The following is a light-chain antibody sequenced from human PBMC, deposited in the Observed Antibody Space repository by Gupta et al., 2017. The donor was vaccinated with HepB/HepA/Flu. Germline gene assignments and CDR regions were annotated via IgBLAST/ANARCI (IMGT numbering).Light chain of an antibody. Sequence: QSALTQPASVSGSPGQSITISCTGTSSDVGGYNYVSWYQQHPGKAPKFMIYDVSIRPSGVSNRFSGSKSGNTASLTISGLQAEDEADYYCSSYSSSNTRFVFGTGTKVTVL. CDR3: SSYSSSNTRFV. CDR1: SSDVGGYNY. V-gene: IGLV2-14*03. CDR2: DVS. J-gene: IGLJ1*01.